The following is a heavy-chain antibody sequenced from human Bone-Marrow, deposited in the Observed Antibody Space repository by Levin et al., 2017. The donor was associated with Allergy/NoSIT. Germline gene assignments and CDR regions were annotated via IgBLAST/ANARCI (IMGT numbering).Heavy chain of an antibody. V-gene: IGHV3-20*04. CDR1: GFNFDDYA. Sequence: GVSLKISCVVSGFNFDDYAMNWVRQAPGKGLEWVATINFNGGRTHYADSVKGRFTISRDNARESLYLQMNSLTAEDTAFYYCATSFDYEPPFDYWGQGTPVTVSS. CDR3: ATSFDYEPPFDY. J-gene: IGHJ4*02. D-gene: IGHD3-9*01. CDR2: INFNGGRT.